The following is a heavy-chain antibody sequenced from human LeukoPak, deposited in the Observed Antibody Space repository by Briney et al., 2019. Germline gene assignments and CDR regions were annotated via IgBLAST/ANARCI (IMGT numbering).Heavy chain of an antibody. Sequence: GGSLRLSRAASGITGSGNYMTWVRQAPGKGLAWVSTLYSGGHTYYADSVKGRFTISTDNSKSTLYLQMTSLTVDDTAMYFCARDFVSTTGSRGAECFQHWGQGTLVTVSS. D-gene: IGHD1-1*01. CDR3: ARDFVSTTGSRGAECFQH. J-gene: IGHJ1*01. V-gene: IGHV3-66*01. CDR2: LYSGGHT. CDR1: GITGSGNY.